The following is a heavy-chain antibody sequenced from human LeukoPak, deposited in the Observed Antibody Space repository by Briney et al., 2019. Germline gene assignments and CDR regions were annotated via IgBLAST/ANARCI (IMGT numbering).Heavy chain of an antibody. CDR1: GFSFSAAW. J-gene: IGHJ4*02. CDR2: IKNDGSDK. CDR3: VNLGYSD. Sequence: GGSLRLSCEASGFSFSAAWMTWVRQAPGKGLKGVATIKNDGSDKYYVDSVKGRFTLSRDNAKNLVYLQMNSLRVEYTAVFYCVNLGYSDGGQGTLVTVSS. D-gene: IGHD5-12*01. V-gene: IGHV3-7*01.